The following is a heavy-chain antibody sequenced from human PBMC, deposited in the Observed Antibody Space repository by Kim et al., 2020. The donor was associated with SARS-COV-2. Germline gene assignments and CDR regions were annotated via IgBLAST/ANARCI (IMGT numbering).Heavy chain of an antibody. Sequence: GGSLRLSCAASGFTFSSYGMHWVRQAPGKGLEWVAVISYDGSNKYYADSVKGRFTISRDNSKNTLYLQMNRRRAEDTAVYYCAKGSIAAAGTGFDYWGQGTLLTVSS. CDR2: ISYDGSNK. V-gene: IGHV3-30*18. J-gene: IGHJ4*02. D-gene: IGHD6-13*01. CDR1: GFTFSSYG. CDR3: AKGSIAAAGTGFDY.